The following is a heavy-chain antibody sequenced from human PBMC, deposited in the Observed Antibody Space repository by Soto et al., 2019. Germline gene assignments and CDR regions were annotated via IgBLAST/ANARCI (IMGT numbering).Heavy chain of an antibody. Sequence: PGGSLRLSCAASGFTFNTYGMHWVRQAPGKGLEWVAVISYDGSEKYFVDSVKGRFTISKDNSKNTLYLRMNSLRPEDTAVYYCAKGVVIIGPCSGGSCYNVWGQGITVTVS. CDR3: AKGVVIIGPCSGGSCYNV. CDR2: ISYDGSEK. V-gene: IGHV3-30*18. D-gene: IGHD2-15*01. CDR1: GFTFNTYG. J-gene: IGHJ6*02.